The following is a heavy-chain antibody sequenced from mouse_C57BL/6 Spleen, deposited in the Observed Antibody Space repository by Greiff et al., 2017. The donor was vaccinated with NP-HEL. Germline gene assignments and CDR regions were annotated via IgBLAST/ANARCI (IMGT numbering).Heavy chain of an antibody. V-gene: IGHV1-15*01. CDR2: IDPETGGT. J-gene: IGHJ3*01. Sequence: QVQLLQSGAELVRPGASVTLSCKASGYTFTDYEMHWVKQTPVYGLEWIGAIDPETGGTAYNQKFRGKSILTADKSSITAYMELRSLTSEYSAVYYCTSHYGSFWFAYWGQGTLVTVSA. CDR3: TSHYGSFWFAY. CDR1: GYTFTDYE. D-gene: IGHD2-1*01.